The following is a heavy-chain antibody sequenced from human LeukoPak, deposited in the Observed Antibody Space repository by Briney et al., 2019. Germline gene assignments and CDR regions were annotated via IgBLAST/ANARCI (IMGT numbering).Heavy chain of an antibody. J-gene: IGHJ4*02. CDR1: GFTFSSYN. CDR2: ISSSSSYI. D-gene: IGHD3-10*01. CDR3: AKVGKSVLLWFGELDY. V-gene: IGHV3-21*01. Sequence: GGSLRLSCAASGFTFSSYNMNWVRQAPGKGLEWVSSISSSSSYIYYADSVKGRFTISRDNAKNSLYLQMNSLRVEDTAVYYCAKVGKSVLLWFGELDYWGQGTLVTVSS.